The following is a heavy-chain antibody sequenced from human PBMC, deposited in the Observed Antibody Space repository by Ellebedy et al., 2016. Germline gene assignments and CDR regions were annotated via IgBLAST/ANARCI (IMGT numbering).Heavy chain of an antibody. CDR3: AKGGDGGNWGINYYYYYSMDV. V-gene: IGHV3-23*01. Sequence: GGSLRLXXAASGFTFSNFAMSWVRRAPGKGLEWVAAISGSTGASYYGDAVQGRFAISRDDFENTLYLQMNSLRVEDTATYYCAKGGDGGNWGINYYYYYSMDVWGQGTTVTVSS. CDR1: GFTFSNFA. J-gene: IGHJ6*02. D-gene: IGHD5-24*01. CDR2: ISGSTGAS.